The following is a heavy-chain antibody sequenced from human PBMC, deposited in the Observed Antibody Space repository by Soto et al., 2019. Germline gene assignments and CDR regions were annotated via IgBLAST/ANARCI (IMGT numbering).Heavy chain of an antibody. CDR1: GGSISSGGYS. J-gene: IGHJ4*02. CDR3: AALQYPFFYFDY. CDR2: IYYSGST. V-gene: IGHV4-30-2*03. D-gene: IGHD4-4*01. Sequence: PSETLSLTCAVSGGSISSGGYSWSWIRQPPGKGLEWIGSIYYSGSTYYNPSLKSRVTISVDTSKNQFSLKLSSVTAADTAVYYCAALQYPFFYFDYWGQGTLVTVSS.